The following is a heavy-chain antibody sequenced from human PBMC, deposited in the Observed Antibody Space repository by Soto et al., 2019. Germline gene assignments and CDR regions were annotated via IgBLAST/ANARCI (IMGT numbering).Heavy chain of an antibody. Sequence: EVQLVQSVAEVKKPGESLRISCEGYGYTFSTYWIGWVRQMPGKGLEWLGLISPADSDVRYSPSFQGHVTISADESISPAYLQWASLKASDAAIYYSARGRGTEHNWNFLDAFTGWGQGTMVTVSS. D-gene: IGHD1-7*01. J-gene: IGHJ3*01. CDR1: GYTFSTYW. CDR2: ISPADSDV. V-gene: IGHV5-51*01. CDR3: ARGRGTEHNWNFLDAFTG.